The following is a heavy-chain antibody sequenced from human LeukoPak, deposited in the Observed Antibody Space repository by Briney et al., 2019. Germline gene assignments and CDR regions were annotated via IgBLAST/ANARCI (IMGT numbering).Heavy chain of an antibody. J-gene: IGHJ6*03. CDR3: ASSGGITIFGVVSYYYYMDV. D-gene: IGHD3-3*01. CDR2: INWNGGST. V-gene: IGHV3-20*01. CDR1: GFTFDDYG. Sequence: GGSLRLSCAASGFTFDDYGMSWVRQAPGKGLEWVSGINWNGGSTGYADSVKGRFTISRDNAKNSLYLQMNSLRAEDTALYHCASSGGITIFGVVSYYYYMDVWGKGTTVTVSS.